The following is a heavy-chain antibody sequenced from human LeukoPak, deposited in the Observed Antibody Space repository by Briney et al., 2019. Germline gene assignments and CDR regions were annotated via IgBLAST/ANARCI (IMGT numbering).Heavy chain of an antibody. Sequence: SETLSLTCAVYGGSFSGYYWSWIRQPPGKGLEWIGEINHSGSTNYNPSLKSRVTISVDTSKNQFSLKLSSVTAADTAVYYCARVGLRYYYDSSGYSHWFDSWGQGTLVTVSS. CDR2: INHSGST. CDR1: GGSFSGYY. CDR3: ARVGLRYYYDSSGYSHWFDS. J-gene: IGHJ5*01. V-gene: IGHV4-34*01. D-gene: IGHD3-22*01.